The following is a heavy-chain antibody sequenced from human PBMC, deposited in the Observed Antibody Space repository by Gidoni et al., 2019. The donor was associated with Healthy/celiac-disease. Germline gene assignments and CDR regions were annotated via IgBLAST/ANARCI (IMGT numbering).Heavy chain of an antibody. CDR1: GGSISRGSYY. CDR3: ARGLEYYYYYYMDV. D-gene: IGHD1-1*01. Sequence: QVQLQESGPGLVKPSQTLSLTCTVSGGSISRGSYYWSWIRQPAGKGLAWIGRIYTGGSTNYNPSLKSRVTISVDTSKNQFSLKLSSVTAADTAVYYCARGLEYYYYYYMDVWGKGTTVTVAS. CDR2: IYTGGST. V-gene: IGHV4-61*02. J-gene: IGHJ6*03.